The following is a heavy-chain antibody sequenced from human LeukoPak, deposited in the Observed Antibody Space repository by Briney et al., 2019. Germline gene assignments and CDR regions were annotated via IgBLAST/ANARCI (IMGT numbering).Heavy chain of an antibody. CDR3: ARAGGVVNYYYYYYMDV. J-gene: IGHJ6*03. CDR1: GYTFTGYY. D-gene: IGHD3-3*01. Sequence: ASVKVSCKASGYTFTGYYMHWVRQAPGQGLEWMGWINPNSGGTNYAQKFQGRVTMTRDTSISTAYMELSRLRSDDTAVYYCARAGGVVNYYYYYYMDVWGKGTTVTVSS. CDR2: INPNSGGT. V-gene: IGHV1-2*02.